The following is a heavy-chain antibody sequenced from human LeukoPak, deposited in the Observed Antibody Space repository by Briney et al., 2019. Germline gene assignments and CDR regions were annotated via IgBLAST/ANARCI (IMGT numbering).Heavy chain of an antibody. D-gene: IGHD3-22*01. CDR1: GYTFTSYY. CDR2: INPRGGST. CDR3: ARDPHYYDSSRYTFDY. J-gene: IGHJ4*02. V-gene: IGHV1-46*01. Sequence: ASVKVSCEPSGYTFTSYYMHWVRQAPGQGREWMGIINPRGGSTSYAQKFQGRGTMTRNPSSITVYMELSSLSSEDTAVYYCARDPHYYDSSRYTFDYWGQGTLVTVSP.